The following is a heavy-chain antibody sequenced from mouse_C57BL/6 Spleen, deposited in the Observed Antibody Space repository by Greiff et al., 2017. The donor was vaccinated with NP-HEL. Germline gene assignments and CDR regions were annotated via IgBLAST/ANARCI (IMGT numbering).Heavy chain of an antibody. D-gene: IGHD1-1*01. J-gene: IGHJ4*01. CDR1: GFTFSDYG. CDR3: ARGGSSYRDAMDY. V-gene: IGHV5-17*01. CDR2: ISSGSSTI. Sequence: VHVKQSGGGLVKPGGSLKLSCAASGFTFSDYGMHWVRQAPEKGLEWVAYISSGSSTIYYADTVKGRFTISRDNAKNTLFLQMTSLRSEDTAMYYCARGGSSYRDAMDYWGQGTSVTVSS.